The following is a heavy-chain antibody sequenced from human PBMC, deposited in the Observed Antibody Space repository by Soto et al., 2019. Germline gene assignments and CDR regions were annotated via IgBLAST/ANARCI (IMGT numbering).Heavy chain of an antibody. Sequence: ASVKVSCKASGYTFTSYGISWVRQAPGQGLEWMGWISAYNGNTNYAQKLQGRVTMTTDTSTSTAYMELRSLRSDDTAVYYCARELTFFFSCPPISYIYGIAVCGQGTT. CDR1: GYTFTSYG. D-gene: IGHD2-2*01. CDR3: ARELTFFFSCPPISYIYGIAV. CDR2: ISAYNGNT. V-gene: IGHV1-18*04. J-gene: IGHJ6*02.